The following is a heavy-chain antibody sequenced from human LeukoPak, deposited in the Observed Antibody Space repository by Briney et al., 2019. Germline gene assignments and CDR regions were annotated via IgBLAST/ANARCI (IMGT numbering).Heavy chain of an antibody. CDR3: ARSPPGYYDSSGYRDY. J-gene: IGHJ4*02. V-gene: IGHV5-51*01. D-gene: IGHD3-22*01. CDR2: IYPGDSDA. Sequence: GESLKISCKGSGYSFTSYWIGWVRQMPGKGLEWMGIIYPGDSDARYSPSFQGQVTISADKSISTAYLQWSSLKASDTAMYYCARSPPGYYDSSGYRDYWGQGTLVTVSS. CDR1: GYSFTSYW.